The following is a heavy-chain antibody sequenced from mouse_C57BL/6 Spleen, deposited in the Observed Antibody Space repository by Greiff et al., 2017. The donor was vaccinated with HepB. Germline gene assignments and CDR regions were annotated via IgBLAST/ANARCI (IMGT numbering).Heavy chain of an antibody. Sequence: QVQLQQSGAELARPGASVKLSCKASGYTFTSYGISWVKQRTGQGLEWIGEIYPRSGNTYYNEKFKGKATLTADKSSSTAYMELRSLTSEDSAVYFCARRSDYDEGNYWGQGTTLTVSS. CDR1: GYTFTSYG. V-gene: IGHV1-81*01. CDR2: IYPRSGNT. D-gene: IGHD2-4*01. J-gene: IGHJ2*01. CDR3: ARRSDYDEGNY.